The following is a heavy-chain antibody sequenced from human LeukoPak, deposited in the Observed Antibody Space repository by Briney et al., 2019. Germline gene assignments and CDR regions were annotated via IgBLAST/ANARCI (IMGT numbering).Heavy chain of an antibody. J-gene: IGHJ4*02. CDR2: IFYTGST. CDR3: ARVGGYTYGYEFDY. CDR1: GGSISNYY. V-gene: IGHV4-59*01. D-gene: IGHD5-18*01. Sequence: SSETLSLTCSVSGGSISNYYWSWIRQPPGKGLEWIGYIFYTGSTKYNPSLKSRVTISVDTAKNQFSLKLSSVTAADTAVYYCARVGGYTYGYEFDYWGQGTLVTVSS.